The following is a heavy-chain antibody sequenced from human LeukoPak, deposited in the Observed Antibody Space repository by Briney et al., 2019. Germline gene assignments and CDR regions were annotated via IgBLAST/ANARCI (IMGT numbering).Heavy chain of an antibody. CDR2: IKRDGSTR. Sequence: GGSLRLSCAASGFTFSNSWMAWVRQAPGKGLEWVANIKRDGSTRHYADSLKGRFTISRDNPENSLYLQMNSLRADDTAVYYCARDTVGSLDYWGQGIPVTVAS. CDR1: GFTFSNSW. J-gene: IGHJ4*02. CDR3: ARDTVGSLDY. D-gene: IGHD1-26*01. V-gene: IGHV3-7*01.